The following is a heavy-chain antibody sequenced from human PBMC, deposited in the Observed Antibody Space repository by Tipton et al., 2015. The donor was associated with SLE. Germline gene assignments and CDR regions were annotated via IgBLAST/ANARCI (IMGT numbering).Heavy chain of an antibody. CDR3: ARGGNYDFFRSPHAYFDY. CDR2: INHSGGT. D-gene: IGHD3-3*01. V-gene: IGHV4-34*01. CDR1: GGSFSGYY. Sequence: TLSLTCAVYGGSFSGYYWNWNRQPTGKGLEWIGEINHSGGTNYNPSLKIRVTISVDTSKNQFSLKLSSVTAADTAVYSCARGGNYDFFRSPHAYFDYWGQGTLVTVS. J-gene: IGHJ4*02.